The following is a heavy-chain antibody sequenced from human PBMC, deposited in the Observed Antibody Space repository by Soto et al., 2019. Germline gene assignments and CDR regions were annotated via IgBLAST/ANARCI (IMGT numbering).Heavy chain of an antibody. V-gene: IGHV1-69*01. CDR2: IIPIFGTA. CDR1: EGTFSSYA. D-gene: IGHD2-15*01. J-gene: IGHJ3*02. Sequence: QLQLVQSGAEVKKPGSSLKVSCKASEGTFSSYAISWVRQAPGQGLEWMGGIIPIFGTANYAQKFQGRVTITADESTSTAYMELSSLRSEDTAVYYCASLYCSGGSCYSSRPRGAFDIWGQGTMVTVSS. CDR3: ASLYCSGGSCYSSRPRGAFDI.